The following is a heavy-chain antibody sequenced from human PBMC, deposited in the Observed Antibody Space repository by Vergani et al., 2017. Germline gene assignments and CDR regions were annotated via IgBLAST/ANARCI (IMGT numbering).Heavy chain of an antibody. CDR1: GGSISSSSYY. D-gene: IGHD1-26*01. J-gene: IGHJ4*02. Sequence: QLQLQESGPGLVKPSETLSLTCTVSGGSISSSSYYWGWIRQPPGKGLEWIGSIYYSGSTYYNPSLKSRVTISVDTSKNRFSLKLSSVTAADTAVYYCARVVPSGSYDTDWVYFDYWGQGTLVTVSS. CDR3: ARVVPSGSYDTDWVYFDY. CDR2: IYYSGST. V-gene: IGHV4-39*07.